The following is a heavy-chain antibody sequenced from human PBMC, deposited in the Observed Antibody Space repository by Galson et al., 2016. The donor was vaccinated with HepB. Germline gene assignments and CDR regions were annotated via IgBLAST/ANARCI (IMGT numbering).Heavy chain of an antibody. Sequence: SLRLSCAASGFTFSTSWMSWVRQAPGKGLEWVANIEPDGREKYYVDSVKGRFTISRDNAKNSLFLQMNSLRAEDTAVYYCAKDSSSALWGRGSLVTVSS. CDR2: IEPDGREK. V-gene: IGHV3-7*01. CDR1: GFTFSTSW. D-gene: IGHD6-6*01. CDR3: AKDSSSAL. J-gene: IGHJ2*01.